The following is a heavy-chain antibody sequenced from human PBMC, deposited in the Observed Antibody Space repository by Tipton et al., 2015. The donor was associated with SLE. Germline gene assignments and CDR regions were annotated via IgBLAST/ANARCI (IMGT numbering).Heavy chain of an antibody. CDR1: GGSISSSHYY. V-gene: IGHV4-39*07. CDR3: ARQELIRLYCGMDV. CDR2: IYKSGIS. J-gene: IGHJ6*02. Sequence: LRLSCTVSGGSISSSHYYWGWIRQPPGKGLEWIGTIYKSGISYTNPSLRSRLTISVDTSKNQFSLNLTSVTAADTAVYFCARQELIRLYCGMDVWGQGTTVIVSS. D-gene: IGHD1-7*01.